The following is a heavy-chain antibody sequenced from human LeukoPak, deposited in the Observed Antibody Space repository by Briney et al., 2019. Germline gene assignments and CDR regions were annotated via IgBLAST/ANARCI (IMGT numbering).Heavy chain of an antibody. D-gene: IGHD3-22*01. CDR2: INPNSGGT. V-gene: IGHV1-2*06. CDR1: GYTFTGYY. J-gene: IGHJ3*02. Sequence: GASVKLSCKASGYTFTGYYMHWVRQAPGQGLEWMGRINPNSGGTNYAQKFQGRVTMTRDTSISTAYMELSRLRSDDTAVYYCARDPMIVVVPDAFDIWGQGTMVTVSS. CDR3: ARDPMIVVVPDAFDI.